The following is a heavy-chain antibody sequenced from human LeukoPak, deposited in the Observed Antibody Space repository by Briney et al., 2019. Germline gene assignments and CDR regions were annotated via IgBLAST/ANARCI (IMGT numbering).Heavy chain of an antibody. V-gene: IGHV4-39*07. CDR1: GGSISSSSYY. CDR3: SRGPQTYYFDY. J-gene: IGHJ4*02. CDR2: IYYSGST. Sequence: SETLSLTCTVSGGSISSSSYYWGWIRQPPGKGLEWIGSIYYSGSTNYNPSLKSRVTISVDTSKNQFSLKLSSVTAADTAVYYCSRGPQTYYFDYWGQGTLVTVSS.